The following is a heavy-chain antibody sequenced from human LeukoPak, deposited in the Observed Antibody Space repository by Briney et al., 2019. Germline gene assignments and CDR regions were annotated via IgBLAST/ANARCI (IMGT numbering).Heavy chain of an antibody. V-gene: IGHV4-39*01. Sequence: PSETLSLXCTVSGGSISSSSYYWGWIRQPPGKGLEWIGSIYYSGSTYYNPSLKSRVTISVDTSKNQFSLKLSSVSAADTAVYYCARLLAGYNWFDPWGQGTLVTVSS. CDR2: IYYSGST. CDR1: GGSISSSSYY. J-gene: IGHJ5*02. CDR3: ARLLAGYNWFDP. D-gene: IGHD6-25*01.